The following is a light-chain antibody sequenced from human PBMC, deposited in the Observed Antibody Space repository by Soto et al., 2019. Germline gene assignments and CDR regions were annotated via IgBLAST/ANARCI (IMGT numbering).Light chain of an antibody. Sequence: QTALTQPASVSESPGQSITISCTGTSSDVGGYNYVSWFQQHPGKAPKLLIYDVTNRPSGVSNRFSGSKSGNTASLTISGLQAEDEANYYCSSFRSPSNTTFTVLFGGGTKVTVL. CDR2: DVT. V-gene: IGLV2-14*01. J-gene: IGLJ2*01. CDR3: SSFRSPSNTTFTVL. CDR1: SSDVGGYNY.